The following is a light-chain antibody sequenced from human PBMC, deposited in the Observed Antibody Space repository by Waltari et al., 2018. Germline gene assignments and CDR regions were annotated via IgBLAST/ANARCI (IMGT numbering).Light chain of an antibody. CDR1: TSNIGSNT. CDR2: TNK. CDR3: AAWDDSLIWV. Sequence: QSVLTQPPSASGTPGQRVTIPCSGSTSNIGSNTVNWYRQPPGTAPKLLIYTNKPRPSGVPHPVSGSKSGTSSSLAISGLQAEDEADYYCAAWDDSLIWVFGGGTKLTVL. V-gene: IGLV1-44*01. J-gene: IGLJ3*02.